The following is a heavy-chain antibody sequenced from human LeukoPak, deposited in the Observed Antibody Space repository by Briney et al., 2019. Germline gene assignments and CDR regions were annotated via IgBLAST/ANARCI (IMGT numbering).Heavy chain of an antibody. D-gene: IGHD3-16*01. Sequence: PGGSLRLSCAASGFTVSSNYMRGVRQAPGKGLGGGSVINSGGSTYYADSVKGRVTISRDNSYNTASLEMKIPRDEDTGVYDCANRLRPGVGPYMGYHYYMEVWGKGATLPVSS. V-gene: IGHV3-53*01. CDR1: GFTVSSNY. J-gene: IGHJ6*03. CDR3: ANRLRPGVGPYMGYHYYMEV. CDR2: INSGGST.